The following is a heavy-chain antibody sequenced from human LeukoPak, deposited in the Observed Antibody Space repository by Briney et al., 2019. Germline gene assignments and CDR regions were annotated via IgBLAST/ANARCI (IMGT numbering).Heavy chain of an antibody. CDR2: VSDRGDDT. CDR1: GFTFTDFA. D-gene: IGHD5/OR15-5a*01. J-gene: IGHJ3*01. V-gene: IGHV3-23*01. Sequence: AGGSLRLSCVASGFTFTDFAMSCVRQAPGEGLDWVSSVSDRGDDTYYADSVQGRFTISRDNSKNTLYLQMNSLRDEDTALYYCAAPPVVSTIRGGLWGQGTMVTVSS. CDR3: AAPPVVSTIRGGL.